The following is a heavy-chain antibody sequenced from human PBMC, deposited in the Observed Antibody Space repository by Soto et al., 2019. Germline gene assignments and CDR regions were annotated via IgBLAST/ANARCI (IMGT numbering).Heavy chain of an antibody. Sequence: LLESGGGVVQPGRSLRLSCSASGFSFRTYGMHWVRQAPGKGLEWVAFRSFDGGDESYADAVKGRFSISRDNSNDTLHLQMDSLRADDTAFYYCVRGGWASTPSDYWGQGALVTVSS. CDR2: RSFDGGDE. D-gene: IGHD1-26*01. J-gene: IGHJ4*02. V-gene: IGHV3-33*01. CDR1: GFSFRTYG. CDR3: VRGGWASTPSDY.